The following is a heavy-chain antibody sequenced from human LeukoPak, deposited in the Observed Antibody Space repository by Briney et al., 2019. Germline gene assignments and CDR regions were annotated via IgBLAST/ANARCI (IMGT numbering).Heavy chain of an antibody. CDR1: GFTFGDCA. J-gene: IGHJ4*02. D-gene: IGHD3-22*01. CDR3: TRGGVDSSGYQSDY. CDR2: ISSQAYGGTT. Sequence: GRSLRLSCTASGFTFGDCAMSGVRRAPGKEREWVGFISSQAYGGTTEYAAYVKGRFTISRDDSESIAYLQMNSLKAEDTAVYYCTRGGVDSSGYQSDYWGQGTLVTVSS. V-gene: IGHV3-49*04.